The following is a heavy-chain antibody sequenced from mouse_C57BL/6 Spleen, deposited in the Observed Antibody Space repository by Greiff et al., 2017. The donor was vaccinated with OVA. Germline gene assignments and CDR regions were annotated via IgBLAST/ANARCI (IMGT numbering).Heavy chain of an antibody. CDR2: IHPNSGST. V-gene: IGHV1-64*01. D-gene: IGHD1-1*01. J-gene: IGHJ3*01. Sequence: VQLQQPGAELVKPGASVKLSCKASGYTFTSYWMHWVKQRPGQGLEWIGMIHPNSGSTNYNEKFKSKATLTVDKSSSTAYMQLSSLTSEDSAVYYCASYYYGRSPFAYWGQGTLVTVSA. CDR1: GYTFTSYW. CDR3: ASYYYGRSPFAY.